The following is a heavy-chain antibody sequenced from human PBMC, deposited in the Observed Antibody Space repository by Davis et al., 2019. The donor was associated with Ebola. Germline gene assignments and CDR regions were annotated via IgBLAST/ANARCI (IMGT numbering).Heavy chain of an antibody. J-gene: IGHJ6*03. Sequence: PGGSLRLSCAASGFTFNGSAMHWVRQASGKGLEWVGRIRTKATNYATTYAASVKGRFTISSDDSKDTAYLQMNSLKTEDTAVYYCTRGWYYYMDVWGKGTTVTVSS. D-gene: IGHD6-19*01. V-gene: IGHV3-73*01. CDR2: IRTKATNYAT. CDR1: GFTFNGSA. CDR3: TRGWYYYMDV.